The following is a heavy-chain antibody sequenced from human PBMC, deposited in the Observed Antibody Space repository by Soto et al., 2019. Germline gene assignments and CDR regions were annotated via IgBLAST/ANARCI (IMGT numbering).Heavy chain of an antibody. CDR1: GFSFSTFE. Sequence: EVQLLESGGGLVQPGGSLRLSCEASGFSFSTFEMSWVRQAPGRGLEWVSFISDDGSRTYYADAVKGRFTISRDNSKHTLYLQMNSLTAEDTAVYACVKGGWLDFWGQGTLVTVSS. D-gene: IGHD3-16*01. CDR2: ISDDGSRT. V-gene: IGHV3-23*01. CDR3: VKGGWLDF. J-gene: IGHJ5*01.